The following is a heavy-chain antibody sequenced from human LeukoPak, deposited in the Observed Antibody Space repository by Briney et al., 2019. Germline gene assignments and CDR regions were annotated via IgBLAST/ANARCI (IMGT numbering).Heavy chain of an antibody. CDR3: ARDTNMDV. CDR1: GFTFSSYG. Sequence: GGSLRLSCAASGFTFSSYGMHWVRQAPGKGLEWVSFIRYDGSNKYYADSVKGRFTISRDNAKNSLYLQMNSLRAEDTAVYYCARDTNMDVWGKGTTVTVSS. J-gene: IGHJ6*03. CDR2: IRYDGSNK. V-gene: IGHV3-30*02.